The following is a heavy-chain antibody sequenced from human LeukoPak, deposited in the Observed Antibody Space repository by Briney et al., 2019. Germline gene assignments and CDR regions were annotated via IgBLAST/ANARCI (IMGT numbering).Heavy chain of an antibody. J-gene: IGHJ4*02. CDR1: GGSISSSSYY. Sequence: SETLSLTCTVSGGSISSSSYYWGWIRQPPGKGLEWIGSIYYSGSTYYNPSLKSRVTISVDTSKNQFSLKLSSVTAADTAVYYCARGWLQIDYWGQGTLVTVSS. D-gene: IGHD5-24*01. V-gene: IGHV4-39*01. CDR3: ARGWLQIDY. CDR2: IYYSGST.